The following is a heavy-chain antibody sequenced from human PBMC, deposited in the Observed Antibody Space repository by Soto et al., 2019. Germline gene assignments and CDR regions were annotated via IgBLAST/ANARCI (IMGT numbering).Heavy chain of an antibody. CDR1: GFTFSSYA. CDR3: AFNGDYKVAYYYGMYV. CDR2: ISYDGSNK. J-gene: IGHJ6*02. Sequence: QVQLVESGGGVVQPGRSLRLSCAASGFTFSSYAMHWVRQAPGKGLEWVAVISYDGSNKYYADSAKGRFTISRDNSKSTLYLQMNSLRAEYTAVYYCAFNGDYKVAYYYGMYVWGQGSTVTVSS. V-gene: IGHV3-30-3*01. D-gene: IGHD4-17*01.